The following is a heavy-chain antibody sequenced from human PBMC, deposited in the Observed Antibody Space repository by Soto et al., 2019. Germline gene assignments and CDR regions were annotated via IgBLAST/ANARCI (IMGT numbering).Heavy chain of an antibody. CDR2: ISGSGGST. Sequence: PGGSLRLSCAASGFTFSSYAVSWVRQAPGKGLEWVSAISGSGGSTYYADSVKGRFTISRDNSKNTLYLQMNSLRAEDTAVYYCARPPRWGDQLLFSERAFPHPDEYYFDYWGQGTLVTVSS. V-gene: IGHV3-23*01. D-gene: IGHD2-2*01. CDR3: ARPPRWGDQLLFSERAFPHPDEYYFDY. J-gene: IGHJ4*02. CDR1: GFTFSSYA.